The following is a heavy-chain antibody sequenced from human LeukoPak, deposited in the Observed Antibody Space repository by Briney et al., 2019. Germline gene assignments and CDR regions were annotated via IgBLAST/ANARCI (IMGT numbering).Heavy chain of an antibody. D-gene: IGHD5-12*01. CDR2: MYSSGSP. CDR1: GGSISDYS. CDR3: ARDMVAMRPNKWFDP. Sequence: SETLSLTCDVSGGSISDYSRHWIRQPAGKGLEWIGFMYSSGSPYYNPSLRSRVTLSVDTSRNQFLLKLKSVTAADTAVYYCARDMVAMRPNKWFDPWGQGVLVTVSS. V-gene: IGHV4-4*07. J-gene: IGHJ5*02.